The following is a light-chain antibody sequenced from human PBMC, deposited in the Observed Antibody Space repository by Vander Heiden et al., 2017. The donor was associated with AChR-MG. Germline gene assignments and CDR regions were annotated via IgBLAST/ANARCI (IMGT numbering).Light chain of an antibody. J-gene: IGKJ4*01. CDR3: HQRYSWPLT. V-gene: IGKV3-11*01. Sequence: DSVLTQSPASLSLSPGERATLSCRASQGVGIFLVWFKQSPGQPPRLLIYDTFNRATGIPARFSGSGSGTDFTLTIDTLEPEDSAVYYCHQRYSWPLTFGGGTRVDI. CDR2: DTF. CDR1: QGVGIF.